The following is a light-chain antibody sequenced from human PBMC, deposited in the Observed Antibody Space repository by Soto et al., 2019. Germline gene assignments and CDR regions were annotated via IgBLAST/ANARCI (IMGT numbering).Light chain of an antibody. CDR1: QGVTNY. J-gene: IGKJ4*01. V-gene: IGKV1-27*01. Sequence: DIQMTQSPSSLSASVGDSATITCRASQGVTNYLAWYQQKPGKVPKLLIYAASTLQSGVPSRFSGSGSGTDFTLTIASLQPEDVATYYCQKYNSAPLTFGGGTKVEIK. CDR2: AAS. CDR3: QKYNSAPLT.